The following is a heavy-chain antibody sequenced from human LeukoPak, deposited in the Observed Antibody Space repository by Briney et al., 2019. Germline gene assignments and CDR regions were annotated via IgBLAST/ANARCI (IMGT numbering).Heavy chain of an antibody. CDR2: IAVYNGDT. D-gene: IGHD6-13*01. CDR1: GYTFNTFG. V-gene: IGHV1-18*01. J-gene: IGHJ4*02. Sequence: ASVKVSCKASGYTFNTFGITWVRQAPGQGLEWLGWIAVYNGDTNYAQKFQGRVTLTTDTSTNTAYMELTSLTSDDTAVYYCARAVGYSSSHQSSWYPFDYWGQGTLVTVSS. CDR3: ARAVGYSSSHQSSWYPFDY.